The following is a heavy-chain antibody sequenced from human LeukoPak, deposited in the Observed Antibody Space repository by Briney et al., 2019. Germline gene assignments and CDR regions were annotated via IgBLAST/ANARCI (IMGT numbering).Heavy chain of an antibody. CDR3: ARVMSSSSGSDY. J-gene: IGHJ4*02. V-gene: IGHV3-74*01. CDR1: GFTFSSYW. CDR2: INTDGSST. Sequence: GGSLRLSCAASGFTFSSYWMHWVRQAPGKGLVWVSRINTDGSSTSYADSVKGRFTISRDNSKNTLYLQMNSLRAEDTAVYYCARVMSSSSGSDYWGQGTLVTVSS. D-gene: IGHD6-6*01.